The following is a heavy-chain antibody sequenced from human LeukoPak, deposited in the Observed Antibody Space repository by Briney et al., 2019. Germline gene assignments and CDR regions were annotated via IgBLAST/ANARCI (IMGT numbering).Heavy chain of an antibody. J-gene: IGHJ4*02. CDR1: GDSITTSY. D-gene: IGHD1-26*01. CDR2: IYYSGNT. Sequence: SETLSLTCTVSGDSITTSYWSWMRQPPGKGLEWIGYIYYSGNTNYSPSLRSRVTISVDTSKSQFSLHLTSVTAADTAVYYCANAREPPYRGIYYYFESWGQGTLVTVSS. CDR3: ANAREPPYRGIYYYFES. V-gene: IGHV4-59*01.